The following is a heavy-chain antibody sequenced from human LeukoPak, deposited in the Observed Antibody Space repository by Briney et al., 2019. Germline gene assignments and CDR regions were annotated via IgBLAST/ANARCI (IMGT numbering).Heavy chain of an antibody. D-gene: IGHD2-21*02. CDR2: INSGSNYI. J-gene: IGHJ4*02. V-gene: IGHV3-21*01. CDR1: GFTFSSYT. Sequence: GGSLRLSCAASGFTFSSYTINWVRQPPGKGLEWVASINSGSNYIFYADSVKGRFTISRDNGKNSLSLQMNCLRAEDTAVYYCARDRGGRVVVTATYFDSWGQGTLVTVSS. CDR3: ARDRGGRVVVTATYFDS.